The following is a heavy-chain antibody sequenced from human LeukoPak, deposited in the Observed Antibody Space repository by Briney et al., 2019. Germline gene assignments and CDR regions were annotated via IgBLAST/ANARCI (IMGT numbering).Heavy chain of an antibody. Sequence: GGSLRLSCAASGFTFSNAWMSWVRQAAGKGLEWVGRIKSKTDGGTTDYAAPVKGRFTTSRDDSKNTLYLQMNSLKTEDTAVYYCTTQLLWFGESLGYWGQGTLVTVSS. J-gene: IGHJ4*02. CDR3: TTQLLWFGESLGY. CDR1: GFTFSNAW. V-gene: IGHV3-15*01. D-gene: IGHD3-10*01. CDR2: IKSKTDGGTT.